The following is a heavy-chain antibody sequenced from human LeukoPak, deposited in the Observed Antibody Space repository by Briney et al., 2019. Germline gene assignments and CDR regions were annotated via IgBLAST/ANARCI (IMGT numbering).Heavy chain of an antibody. Sequence: PGGSLRLSCAASGFSFRDYTMNWIRQPPGKGLEWIGEINHSGSTNYNPSLKSRVTISVDTSKNQFSLKLSSVTAADTAVYYCARKGYSSGFDYWGQGTLVTVSS. CDR2: INHSGST. J-gene: IGHJ4*02. V-gene: IGHV4-34*01. CDR1: GFSFRDYT. CDR3: ARKGYSSGFDY. D-gene: IGHD6-19*01.